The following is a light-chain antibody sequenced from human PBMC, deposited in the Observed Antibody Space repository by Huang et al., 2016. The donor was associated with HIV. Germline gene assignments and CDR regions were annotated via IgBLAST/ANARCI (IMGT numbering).Light chain of an antibody. Sequence: DILLTQSPSSLSASVGDRVTITCRASQNINTYLNWYQQKPGKAPNLLIHSASTLQPGVPSRFSSSGSGTDFTLTVNSLQPEDSATYYCQQGYSALITFGQGTRL. CDR1: QNINTY. CDR2: SAS. J-gene: IGKJ5*01. CDR3: QQGYSALIT. V-gene: IGKV1-39*01.